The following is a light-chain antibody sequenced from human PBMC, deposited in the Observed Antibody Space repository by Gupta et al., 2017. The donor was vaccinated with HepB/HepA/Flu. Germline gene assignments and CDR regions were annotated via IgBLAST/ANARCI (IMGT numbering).Light chain of an antibody. CDR1: EHLNHS. CDR3: QHRLSWPLT. V-gene: IGKV3-11*01. CDR2: DAS. J-gene: IGKJ4*01. Sequence: VLTQSPATLSLFPGQRATLSCRAGEHLNHSLGWYHQRPGQSPRFLIYDASVRATGVPPRFSGSGFGTDFTLTIARLESEDLGVYYCQHRLSWPLTFGGGTTVEL.